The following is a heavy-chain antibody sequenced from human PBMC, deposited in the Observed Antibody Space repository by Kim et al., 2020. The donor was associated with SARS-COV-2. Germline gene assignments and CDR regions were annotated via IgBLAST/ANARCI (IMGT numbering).Heavy chain of an antibody. Sequence: SETLSLTCTVSGGSISSGGYYWSWIRQHPGKGLEWIGYIYYSGSTYYNPSLKSRVTISVDTSKNQFSLKLSSVTAADTAVYYCARDGGGIYCSGGSCVWFDPWGQGTLVTVSS. CDR2: IYYSGST. J-gene: IGHJ5*02. V-gene: IGHV4-31*03. CDR1: GGSISSGGYY. CDR3: ARDGGGIYCSGGSCVWFDP. D-gene: IGHD2-15*01.